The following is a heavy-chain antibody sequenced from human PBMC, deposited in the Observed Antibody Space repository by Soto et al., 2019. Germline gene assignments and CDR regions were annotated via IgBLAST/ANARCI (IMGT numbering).Heavy chain of an antibody. Sequence: QVTLKESGPVLVKPTETLTLTCTVSGFSLSDAKMGVSWIRQPPGKALEWLSHTYSNDKKSYSTSLKSRLSISKDISKSQVVLTMTDMDPVDTATYYCAQMHLGDNWSPPDYWGQGTLVTVSS. V-gene: IGHV2-26*01. CDR3: AQMHLGDNWSPPDY. CDR1: GFSLSDAKMG. CDR2: TYSNDKK. D-gene: IGHD1-1*01. J-gene: IGHJ4*02.